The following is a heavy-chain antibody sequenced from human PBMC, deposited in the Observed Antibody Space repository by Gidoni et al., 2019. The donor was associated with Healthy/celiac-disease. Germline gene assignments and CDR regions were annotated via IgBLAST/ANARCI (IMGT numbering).Heavy chain of an antibody. Sequence: QVQLVESGGGVVQPGRSLRLSCAASGFTFSSYAMHWVRQAPGKGLGWVAVISYDGSNKYYADSVKGRFTISRDNSKNTLYLQMNSLRAEDTAVYYCASSITIFGVVRWGQGTLVTVSS. CDR1: GFTFSSYA. V-gene: IGHV3-30-3*01. CDR2: ISYDGSNK. D-gene: IGHD3-3*01. CDR3: ASSITIFGVVR. J-gene: IGHJ4*02.